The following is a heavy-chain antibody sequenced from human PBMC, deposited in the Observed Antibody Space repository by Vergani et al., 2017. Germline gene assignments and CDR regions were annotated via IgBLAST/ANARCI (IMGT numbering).Heavy chain of an antibody. CDR1: GGSFSGYY. CDR3: ARVVYYYYYMDV. V-gene: IGHV4-34*01. Sequence: QVQLQQWGAGLLKPSETLSLTCAVYGGSFSGYYWSWIRQPPGKGLEWIGEINHSGSTNYNPSLKSRVTISVDTSKNQFYLKLSSVTAADTAVYYCARVVYYYYYMDVWDKGTTVTVSS. J-gene: IGHJ6*03. D-gene: IGHD3-16*02. CDR2: INHSGST.